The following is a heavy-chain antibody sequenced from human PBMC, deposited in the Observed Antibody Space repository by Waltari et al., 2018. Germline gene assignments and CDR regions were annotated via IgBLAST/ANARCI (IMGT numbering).Heavy chain of an antibody. CDR3: ARDNYDRSAWYFDL. CDR1: GFTVSSNY. V-gene: IGHV3-53*02. J-gene: IGHJ2*01. CDR2: IYSGGSE. D-gene: IGHD3-22*01. Sequence: EVQLVETGGGLIQPGGSLRLSCAASGFTVSSNYMSWVRQAPGTGLEWVSVIYSGGSEYDADAVKGRCAISRDTSKNTLYLKMNSLRAEDTAVYYCARDNYDRSAWYFDLWGRGTLVTVSS.